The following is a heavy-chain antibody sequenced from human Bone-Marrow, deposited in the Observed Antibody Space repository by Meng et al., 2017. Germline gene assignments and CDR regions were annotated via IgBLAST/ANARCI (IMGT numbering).Heavy chain of an antibody. Sequence: VPLEDAGARLEKDSQSPSLTCAVLGVSIASGNHDWSWIRQSPGKGLEYIGYIHYSGSTYYNPSLKSRLIISVDTSKNLFSLKLNSVTAADSAVYYCTSLYGVSSVWYLDLWGRGTLVTVSS. J-gene: IGHJ2*01. D-gene: IGHD4/OR15-4a*01. V-gene: IGHV4-31*11. CDR2: IHYSGST. CDR1: GVSIASGNHD. CDR3: TSLYGVSSVWYLDL.